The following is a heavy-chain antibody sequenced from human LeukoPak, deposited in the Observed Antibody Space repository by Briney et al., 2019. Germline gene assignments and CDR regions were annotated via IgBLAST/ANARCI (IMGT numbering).Heavy chain of an antibody. Sequence: PGGSLRLSCAASGFTFNTYSMNWVRQAPGKGLEWISYISESSDTIYCADSVKGRFTISRDNAKNSLYLQMNSLRAEDTALYYCARRFDYWGQGTLVTVSS. CDR1: GFTFNTYS. CDR2: ISESSDTI. CDR3: ARRFDY. V-gene: IGHV3-48*01. J-gene: IGHJ4*02.